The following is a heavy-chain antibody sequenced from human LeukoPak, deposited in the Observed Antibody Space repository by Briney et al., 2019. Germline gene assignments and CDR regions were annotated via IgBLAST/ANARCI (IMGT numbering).Heavy chain of an antibody. CDR1: GLTFSSYA. J-gene: IGHJ5*02. V-gene: IGHV3-23*01. CDR2: ISGSGGNT. Sequence: PGGSLRLSCAASGLTFSSYAMSWVRQAPGKGLEWVSTISGSGGNTYYADSVKGRFTISRDNSKNTLYLQMNSLRAEDTAVYYCAKDGCGGDCYMNWFDPWGQGTLVTVSS. CDR3: AKDGCGGDCYMNWFDP. D-gene: IGHD2-21*02.